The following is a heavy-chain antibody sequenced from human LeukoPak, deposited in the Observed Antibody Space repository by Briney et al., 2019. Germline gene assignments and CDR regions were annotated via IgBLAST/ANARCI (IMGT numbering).Heavy chain of an antibody. D-gene: IGHD4-17*01. CDR1: GFTFSSYA. CDR3: ARVGNGDYLYAFDI. J-gene: IGHJ3*02. CDR2: ISYDGSNK. V-gene: IGHV3-30*04. Sequence: GRSLRLSCAASGFTFSSYAMRWVRQAPGKGLEWVAVISYDGSNKYYADSVKGRFTISRDNSKNTLYLQMNSLRAEDTAVYYCARVGNGDYLYAFDIWGQGTMVTVSS.